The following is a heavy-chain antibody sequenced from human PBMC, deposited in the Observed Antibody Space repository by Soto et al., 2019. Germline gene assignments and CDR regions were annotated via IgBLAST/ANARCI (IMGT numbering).Heavy chain of an antibody. CDR3: ARAVWGSSPEFDN. CDR1: GLNFSGYF. V-gene: IGHV1-2*02. D-gene: IGHD3-16*01. J-gene: IGHJ4*02. CDR2: INPNSGAT. Sequence: GASVKGSCKASGLNFSGYFLHWVRQAPGQGLEWMGWINPNSGATKDAQKFQGRVTMTWDTSISSAYIELVSLRFDDAAVYYCARAVWGSSPEFDNWGQGTRVTVSS.